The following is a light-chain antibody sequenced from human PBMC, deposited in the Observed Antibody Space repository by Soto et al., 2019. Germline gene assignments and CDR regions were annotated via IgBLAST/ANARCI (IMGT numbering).Light chain of an antibody. CDR3: QHYHTRPLT. CDR1: QDITNY. J-gene: IGKJ4*01. CDR2: DAS. Sequence: DIQMTQSPSSLSASVGDRVTISCQASQDITNYLNGYQQKPGKAPRLLIYDASNLETGVPSRFNGSGSGTDFTFTITSLQPGDIATYYCQHYHTRPLTFSGGSKVDI. V-gene: IGKV1-33*01.